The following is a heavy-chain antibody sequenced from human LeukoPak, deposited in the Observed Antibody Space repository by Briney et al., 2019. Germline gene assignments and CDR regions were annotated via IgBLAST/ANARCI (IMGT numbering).Heavy chain of an antibody. Sequence: GASVKVSCKASGYTFADYYIHWVRQAPGQGLEGMGWINPKNRGTNYVQKRQGRVTMTLDTSISTLDMELSRLTSDDTAVYYCARDEDRSPLNAFDVWGQGTLVTVSS. CDR1: GYTFADYY. CDR2: INPKNRGT. J-gene: IGHJ3*01. CDR3: ARDEDRSPLNAFDV. V-gene: IGHV1-2*02. D-gene: IGHD6-19*01.